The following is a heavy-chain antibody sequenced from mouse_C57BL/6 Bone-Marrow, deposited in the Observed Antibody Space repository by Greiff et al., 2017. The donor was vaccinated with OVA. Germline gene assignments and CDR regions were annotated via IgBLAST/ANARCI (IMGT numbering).Heavy chain of an antibody. Sequence: EVKLMESGGGLVQPKGSLKLSCAASGFSFNTYAMNWVRQAPGKGLEWVARIRSKSNNYATYYADSVKDRFTISRDYSERVHYLQMNKMKAEDAAMYYCVGRGAMEYWGQGTSVTVSS. V-gene: IGHV10-1*01. CDR3: VGRGAMEY. CDR2: IRSKSNNYAT. CDR1: GFSFNTYA. J-gene: IGHJ4*01.